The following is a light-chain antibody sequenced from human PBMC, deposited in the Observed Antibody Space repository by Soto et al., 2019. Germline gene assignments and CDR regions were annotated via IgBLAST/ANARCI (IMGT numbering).Light chain of an antibody. CDR3: QQYSAFPRT. CDR2: KAT. CDR1: QDISAW. Sequence: DIQMTQSPSTLSASVGDIVTITCRASQDISAWLAWYQQKPGKPPKLVIYKATALETGVPSRFSGSGSGTEFTLTISSRQPDDFTTYYCQQYSAFPRTFGQGTKVEI. J-gene: IGKJ1*01. V-gene: IGKV1-5*03.